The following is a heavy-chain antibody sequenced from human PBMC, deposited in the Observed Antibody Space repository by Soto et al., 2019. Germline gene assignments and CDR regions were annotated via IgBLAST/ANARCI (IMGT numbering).Heavy chain of an antibody. CDR2: INHSGST. V-gene: IGHV4-34*01. CDR1: GGSFSGYY. Sequence: ETLSLTCAVYGGSFSGYYWSWIRQPPGKGLEWIGEINHSGSTNYNPSLKSRVTISVDTSKNQFSLKLSSVTAADTAVYYCARVSGIYYYGMDVWGQGTTVTVSS. CDR3: ARVSGIYYYGMDV. J-gene: IGHJ6*02. D-gene: IGHD3-10*01.